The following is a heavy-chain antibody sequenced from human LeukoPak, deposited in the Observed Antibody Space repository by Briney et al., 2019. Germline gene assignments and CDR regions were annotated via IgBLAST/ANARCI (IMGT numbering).Heavy chain of an antibody. J-gene: IGHJ6*02. D-gene: IGHD5-18*01. Sequence: SVKVSCKASGYTFTSYYMHWVRQAPGQGLEWMGIINPSGGSTSYAQKFQGRVTMTRDTSTSTVYMELSSLRSEDTAVYYCARAGGYSYGYSGFYYYYYGMDVWGQGTTVTVSS. CDR1: GYTFTSYY. V-gene: IGHV1-46*01. CDR3: ARAGGYSYGYSGFYYYYYGMDV. CDR2: INPSGGST.